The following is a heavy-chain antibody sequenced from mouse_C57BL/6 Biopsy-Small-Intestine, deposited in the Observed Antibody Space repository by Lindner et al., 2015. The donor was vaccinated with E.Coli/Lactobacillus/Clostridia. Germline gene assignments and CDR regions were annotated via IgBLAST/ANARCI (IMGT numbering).Heavy chain of an antibody. D-gene: IGHD1-1*01. CDR2: IYPGDGDT. Sequence: VQLQESGPELVRPGASVKISCKASGYAFSSSWMNWVKQRPGKGLEWIGRIYPGDGDTNYNGKFKGKATLTADKSSSTAYMQLSSLTSEDSAVYFCARYPYFYGSSGNYAMDYWGQGTSVTVSS. CDR1: GYAFSSSW. CDR3: ARYPYFYGSSGNYAMDY. V-gene: IGHV1-82*01. J-gene: IGHJ4*01.